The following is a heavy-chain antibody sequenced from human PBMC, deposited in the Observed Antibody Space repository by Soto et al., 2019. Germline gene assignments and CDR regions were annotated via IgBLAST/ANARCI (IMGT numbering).Heavy chain of an antibody. Sequence: EVQLVESGGGLVQPGRSLRLSCAASGFTFDDYAFHWVRPAPGKGLQWVSSISWKSNNIYYADSVKGRFTISRDNARNSLYLQMDSLRPEDTAFYYCTKDAGSEGAMNWFDSWGQGTLVTVSS. CDR2: ISWKSNNI. D-gene: IGHD6-19*01. CDR3: TKDAGSEGAMNWFDS. J-gene: IGHJ5*01. CDR1: GFTFDDYA. V-gene: IGHV3-9*01.